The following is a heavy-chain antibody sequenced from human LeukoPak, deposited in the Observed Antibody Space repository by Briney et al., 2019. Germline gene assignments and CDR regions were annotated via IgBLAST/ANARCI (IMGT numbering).Heavy chain of an antibody. D-gene: IGHD6-13*01. Sequence: GGSLRLSCAASGFTFSSYAMNWVRQAPGKVLEWVSGISGGGGSTYYADSVKGRFTISRDNSKNTLHLQMNSLRVEDTAVYYCAKVGITTTGTIWAYYFDYWGQGTLVTVSS. CDR1: GFTFSSYA. CDR2: ISGGGGST. J-gene: IGHJ4*02. V-gene: IGHV3-23*01. CDR3: AKVGITTTGTIWAYYFDY.